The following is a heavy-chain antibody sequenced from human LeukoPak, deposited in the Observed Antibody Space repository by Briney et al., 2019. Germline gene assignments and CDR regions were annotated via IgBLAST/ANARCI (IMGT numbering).Heavy chain of an antibody. V-gene: IGHV1-58*01. J-gene: IGHJ5*02. CDR3: AADTYYYGSGTKNWFDP. Sequence: GTSVKVSCKASGFTFTSSAVQWVRQARGQRLEWIGWIVVGSGNTNYAQKFQERVTITRDMSTSTAYMELRSLRSEDTAVYYCAADTYYYGSGTKNWFDPWGQGTLVTVSS. CDR2: IVVGSGNT. D-gene: IGHD3-10*01. CDR1: GFTFTSSA.